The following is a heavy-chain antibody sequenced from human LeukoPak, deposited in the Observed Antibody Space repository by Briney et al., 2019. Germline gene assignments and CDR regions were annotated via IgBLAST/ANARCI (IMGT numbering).Heavy chain of an antibody. CDR1: GDSVSSNSAA. V-gene: IGHV6-1*01. CDR2: TYYRSKWYN. D-gene: IGHD3-22*01. Sequence: SQTPSLTCGISGDSVSSNSAAWNWIRQSPSRGLEWLGRTYYRSKWYNDYAVSVKSRITINADTFKNQFSLQLNSVTPEDTAVYYCARDTVIDSSGYPVRVPLDYWGQGTLVTVSS. J-gene: IGHJ4*02. CDR3: ARDTVIDSSGYPVRVPLDY.